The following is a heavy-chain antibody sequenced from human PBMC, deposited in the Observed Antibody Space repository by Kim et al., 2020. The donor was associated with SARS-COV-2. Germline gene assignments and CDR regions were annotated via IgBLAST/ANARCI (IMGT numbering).Heavy chain of an antibody. D-gene: IGHD6-13*01. CDR3: ATWKPLAAAPGDGGYYYGMDV. CDR1: GYTLTELS. CDR2: FDPEDGET. Sequence: ASVKVSCKVSGYTLTELSMHWVRQAPGKGLEWMGGFDPEDGETIYAQKFQGRVTMTEDTSTDTAYMELSSLRSEDTAVYYCATWKPLAAAPGDGGYYYGMDVWGQGTTVTVSS. J-gene: IGHJ6*02. V-gene: IGHV1-24*01.